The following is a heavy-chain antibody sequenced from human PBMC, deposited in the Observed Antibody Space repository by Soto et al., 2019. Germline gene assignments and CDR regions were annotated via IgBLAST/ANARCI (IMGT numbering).Heavy chain of an antibody. J-gene: IGHJ4*02. CDR2: ITDRGGT. Sequence: GGSLRLSCAASGFTISTYAMSWVRQAPGKGLEWVSSITDRGGTFYAASVKSRLTISRDKSKTRVYLKMTSLRVEDTVLYYCAKDCFRKDAYWGKGPLVTVS. CDR3: AKDCFRKDAY. D-gene: IGHD2-15*01. CDR1: GFTISTYA. V-gene: IGHV3-23*01.